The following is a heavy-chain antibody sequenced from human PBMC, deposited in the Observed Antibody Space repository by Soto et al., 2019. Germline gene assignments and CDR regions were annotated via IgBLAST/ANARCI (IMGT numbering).Heavy chain of an antibody. CDR3: GRDRRFGNGYNLGFDY. D-gene: IGHD1-1*01. Sequence: QVQLVESGGGVVQSGRSLRLSCAASGFSFSSYSMHWVRQAPGKGLEWVAVVSFDGSNKYYANSVKDRFTVSRDNSKNTMYVQMNSLKPEDTAVYYCGRDRRFGNGYNLGFDYWGQGTLVTVSS. J-gene: IGHJ4*02. CDR2: VSFDGSNK. CDR1: GFSFSSYS. V-gene: IGHV3-30-3*01.